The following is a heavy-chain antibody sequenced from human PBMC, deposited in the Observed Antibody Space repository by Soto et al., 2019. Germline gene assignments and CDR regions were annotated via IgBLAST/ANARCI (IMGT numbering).Heavy chain of an antibody. Sequence: PGGSLRLSCAASGFTFSSYNMNWVRQAPGKGLEWVSYISSSSSTIYYADSVRGRFTISRDNAKNSLYLQMNSLGAEDTAAYYCAREGASLQLFDDACGMDVWGQGTTVTVSS. CDR3: AREGASLQLFDDACGMDV. CDR2: ISSSSSTI. CDR1: GFTFSSYN. J-gene: IGHJ6*02. D-gene: IGHD3-10*01. V-gene: IGHV3-48*01.